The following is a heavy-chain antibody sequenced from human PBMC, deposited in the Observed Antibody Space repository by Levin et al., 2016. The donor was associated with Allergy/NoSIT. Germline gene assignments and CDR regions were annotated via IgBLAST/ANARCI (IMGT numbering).Heavy chain of an antibody. J-gene: IGHJ6*02. V-gene: IGHV3-11*01. CDR2: ISSSGSTI. D-gene: IGHD4-17*01. Sequence: RQAPGKGLEWVSYISSSGSTIYYADSVKGRFTISRDNAKNSLYLQMNSLRAEDTAVYYCARDRFYGDYVFLFKLKYYGMDVWGQGTTVTVSS. CDR3: ARDRFYGDYVFLFKLKYYGMDV.